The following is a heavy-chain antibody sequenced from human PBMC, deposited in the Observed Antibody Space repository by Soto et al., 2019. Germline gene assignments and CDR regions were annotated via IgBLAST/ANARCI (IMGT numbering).Heavy chain of an antibody. J-gene: IGHJ4*02. Sequence: SETLSLTCTVSGGSISRYYWSWIRQPPGKGLEWIGYIYYSGSTYYNPSLKSRVTISLDTSKNQFSLKLSSVTAADTAVYYCAWTYDYDSSGYFFFDYWGQGTLVTSSS. CDR3: AWTYDYDSSGYFFFDY. CDR1: GGSISRYY. CDR2: IYYSGST. V-gene: IGHV4-59*08. D-gene: IGHD3-22*01.